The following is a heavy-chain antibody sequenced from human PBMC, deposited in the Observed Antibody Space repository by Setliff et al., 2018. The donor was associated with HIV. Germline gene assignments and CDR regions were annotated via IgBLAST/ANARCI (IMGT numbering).Heavy chain of an antibody. CDR3: TRHDDYSDSVDYFYYYMDV. D-gene: IGHD4-17*01. Sequence: PGGSLRLSCAASGFTFSNYWMSWVRQVPGKGLEWVANIKQDGSEENYLSSVKGRFTISRDNAKNSLYLQMNSLKTEDTAVYYCTRHDDYSDSVDYFYYYMDVWGKGTTVTVSS. J-gene: IGHJ6*03. CDR1: GFTFSNYW. V-gene: IGHV3-7*03. CDR2: IKQDGSEE.